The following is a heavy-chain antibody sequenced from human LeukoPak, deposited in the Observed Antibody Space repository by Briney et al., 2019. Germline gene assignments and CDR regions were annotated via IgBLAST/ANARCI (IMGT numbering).Heavy chain of an antibody. Sequence: GGSLRLSCAAYGFTFSSYGMSWVRQAPGKGLEWVSAISGSGGSTYYADSVKGRFTISRDNSKNTLYLQMNSLRAEDTAVYYCAKLFHRGSYRTHSRRPNHDAFDIWGQGTMVTVSS. CDR1: GFTFSSYG. J-gene: IGHJ3*02. CDR3: AKLFHRGSYRTHSRRPNHDAFDI. V-gene: IGHV3-23*01. CDR2: ISGSGGST. D-gene: IGHD1-26*01.